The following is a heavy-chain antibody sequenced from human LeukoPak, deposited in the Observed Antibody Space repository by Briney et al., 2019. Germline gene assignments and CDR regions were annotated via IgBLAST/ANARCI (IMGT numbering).Heavy chain of an antibody. CDR3: AREKARYAFGY. Sequence: SETLSLTCTVSGGSISSGDYYWSWIRQPPGKGLEWIGYIYYSGSTYYNPSLKSRVTISVDTSKNQFSLKLSSVTAADTAVYYCAREKARYAFGYWGQGTLVTVSS. D-gene: IGHD3-9*01. J-gene: IGHJ4*02. V-gene: IGHV4-30-4*08. CDR1: GGSISSGDYY. CDR2: IYYSGST.